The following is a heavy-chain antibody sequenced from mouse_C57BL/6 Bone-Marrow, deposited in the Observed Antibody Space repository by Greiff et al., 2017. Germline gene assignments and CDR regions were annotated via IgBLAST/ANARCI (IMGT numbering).Heavy chain of an antibody. Sequence: QVQLQQPGAELVKPGASVKLSCKASGYTFTSYWMHWVKQRPGQGLEWIGMIHPNSGSTNYNEKFKSKATLTVDKSSSTAYMQLSSLTSEDSAVYYCARTITTVVATSFDYWGQGTTLTVSS. CDR3: ARTITTVVATSFDY. D-gene: IGHD1-1*01. CDR2: IHPNSGST. CDR1: GYTFTSYW. J-gene: IGHJ2*01. V-gene: IGHV1-64*01.